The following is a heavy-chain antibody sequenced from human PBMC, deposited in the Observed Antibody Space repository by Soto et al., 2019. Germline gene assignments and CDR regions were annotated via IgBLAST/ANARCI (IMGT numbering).Heavy chain of an antibody. Sequence: QVGLQETGPGLVKPSQTLSLTCAVSGDSISGIDFYWEWIRQSPGKGLEWIGYIHYSGTTYYNPSLKSRVTFSVDTAKNQFSLSLSPVTATDTAVYYCARGGGTATGSLDVWGRGTMVIVSS. J-gene: IGHJ3*01. CDR3: ARGGGTATGSLDV. V-gene: IGHV4-30-4*01. CDR2: IHYSGTT. CDR1: GDSISGIDFY. D-gene: IGHD1-1*01.